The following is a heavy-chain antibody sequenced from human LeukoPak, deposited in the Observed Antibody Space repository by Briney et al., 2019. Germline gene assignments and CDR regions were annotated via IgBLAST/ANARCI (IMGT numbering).Heavy chain of an antibody. J-gene: IGHJ6*02. Sequence: ASVKVPCKASGYTFTGYYMHWVRQAPGQGLEWMGWINPNSGGTNYAQKFQGRVTMTRDTSISTAYMELSRLRSDDTAVYYCARDTQLWFGELYGMDVWGQGTTVTVSS. D-gene: IGHD3-10*01. CDR3: ARDTQLWFGELYGMDV. CDR1: GYTFTGYY. CDR2: INPNSGGT. V-gene: IGHV1-2*02.